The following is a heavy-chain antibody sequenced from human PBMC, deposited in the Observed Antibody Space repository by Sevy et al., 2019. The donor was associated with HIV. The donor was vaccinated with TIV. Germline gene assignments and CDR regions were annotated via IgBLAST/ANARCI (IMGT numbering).Heavy chain of an antibody. CDR1: GYTFTSYG. CDR3: VRDLSPSYYYDSSGYFRPLGY. CDR2: ISAYNGNT. V-gene: IGHV1-18*01. J-gene: IGHJ4*02. D-gene: IGHD3-22*01. Sequence: ASVKVSCKASGYTFTSYGISWVRQAPGQGLEWMGWISAYNGNTNYAQKLQGRVTMTTDTSTSTAYMELRSLRSDDTAVYYCVRDLSPSYYYDSSGYFRPLGYWGQGTLVTVSS.